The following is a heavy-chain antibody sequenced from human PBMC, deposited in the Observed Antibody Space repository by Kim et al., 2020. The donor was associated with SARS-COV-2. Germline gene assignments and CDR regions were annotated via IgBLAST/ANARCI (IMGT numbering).Heavy chain of an antibody. J-gene: IGHJ3*02. CDR2: IYYSGST. D-gene: IGHD3-3*01. Sequence: SETLSLTCTVSGGSINSGGYYWSWIRQHPGKGLEWIGYIYYSGSTYYNPSLKSRVTISVDTSKNQFSLKLSSVTAADTAVYYCARVEGITIFGVVIIGAFDIWGQGTMVTVSS. V-gene: IGHV4-31*03. CDR1: GGSINSGGYY. CDR3: ARVEGITIFGVVIIGAFDI.